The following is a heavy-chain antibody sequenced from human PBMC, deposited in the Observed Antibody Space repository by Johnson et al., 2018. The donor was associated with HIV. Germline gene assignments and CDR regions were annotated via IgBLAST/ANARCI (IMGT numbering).Heavy chain of an antibody. CDR3: AKDMVRGFWGDAFDI. CDR2: VPDDGDNK. J-gene: IGHJ3*02. D-gene: IGHD3-10*01. Sequence: QVQLVESGGGVVQPGRSLRLSCAASEFTFSNYAMHWVRQAPGKGLEWVAVVPDDGDNKYYADSVKGRFTISRDNSKNTLYLQMNSLRAEDTAVYYCAKDMVRGFWGDAFDIWGQGTMVTVSS. V-gene: IGHV3-30-3*01. CDR1: EFTFSNYA.